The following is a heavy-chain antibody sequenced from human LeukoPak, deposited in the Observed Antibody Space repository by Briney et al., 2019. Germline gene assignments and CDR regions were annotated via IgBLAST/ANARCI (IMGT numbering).Heavy chain of an antibody. CDR1: GFTFSSYA. CDR3: AKPYYVFWSVYSPLFDY. D-gene: IGHD3-3*01. J-gene: IGHJ4*02. Sequence: GGSLRLSCAASGFTFSSYAMSWVRQAPGKGLEWVSAISGSGGSTYYADSVKGRFTISRDNSKNTLYLQRNSLRSEDTAVYYCAKPYYVFWSVYSPLFDYWAQETLVTVSS. CDR2: ISGSGGST. V-gene: IGHV3-23*01.